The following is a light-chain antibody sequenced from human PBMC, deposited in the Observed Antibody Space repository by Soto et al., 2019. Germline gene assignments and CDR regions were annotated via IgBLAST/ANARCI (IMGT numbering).Light chain of an antibody. CDR1: QSVSSD. V-gene: IGKV3-11*01. J-gene: IGKJ4*01. CDR2: DVS. CDR3: QQRDSWPLT. Sequence: EIVLTQSPATLSLSPGERATLSCRASQSVSSDLAWYQQKPGQAPRLLIYDVSDRATGVPARFSGSGSGTDFTLTISSLEPEDYAIYYCQQRDSWPLTFGGGTKVEIK.